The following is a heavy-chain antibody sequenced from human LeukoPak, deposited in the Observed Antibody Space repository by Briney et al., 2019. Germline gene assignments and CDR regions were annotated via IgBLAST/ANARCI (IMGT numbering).Heavy chain of an antibody. D-gene: IGHD6-19*01. CDR2: IYPGDSDT. CDR3: VRRRGTGWYSVDY. Sequence: GESLKISCQGSGYSFTSYWIGWVRQMPGKGLEWMGSIYPGDSDTRYSPSFQGQVTISVDKSISTAYLQWSSLKASDTAIYYCVRRRGTGWYSVDYWGQGTLVTVSS. V-gene: IGHV5-51*01. CDR1: GYSFTSYW. J-gene: IGHJ4*02.